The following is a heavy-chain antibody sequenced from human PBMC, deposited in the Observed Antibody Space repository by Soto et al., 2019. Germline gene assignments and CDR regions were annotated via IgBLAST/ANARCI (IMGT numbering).Heavy chain of an antibody. D-gene: IGHD2-8*01. Sequence: QVQLVQSGAEVKKPGSSVKVSCKASGGTFSSYTISWVRQAPGPGLEWMGRIIPILGIANYAQKFQGRVTINAEKSTITAYMELSRLRSEDTAVYYCGGTGPLSRLMVYAPLDYWGQGTLVTVSS. J-gene: IGHJ4*02. CDR2: IIPILGIA. V-gene: IGHV1-69*02. CDR3: GGTGPLSRLMVYAPLDY. CDR1: GGTFSSYT.